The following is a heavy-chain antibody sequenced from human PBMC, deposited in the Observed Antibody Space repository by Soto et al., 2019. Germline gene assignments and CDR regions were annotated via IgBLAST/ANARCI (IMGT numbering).Heavy chain of an antibody. CDR2: IYHSGST. J-gene: IGHJ5*02. CDR1: GGSISSSNW. CDR3: ARASFHDYANWFDP. V-gene: IGHV4-4*02. D-gene: IGHD4-17*01. Sequence: PSETLSLTCAVSGGSISSSNWWSRVRQPPGKGLEWIGEIYHSGSTNYNPSLKSRVTISVDKSKNQFSLKLSSVTAADTAVYYCARASFHDYANWFDPWGQGTLVTVSS.